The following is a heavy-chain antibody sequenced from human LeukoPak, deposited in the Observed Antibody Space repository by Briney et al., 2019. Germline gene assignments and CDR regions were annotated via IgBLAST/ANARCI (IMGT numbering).Heavy chain of an antibody. V-gene: IGHV4-34*01. Sequence: PSETLSLTCAVYGGSFSDYYWSWIRQSPGKGLEWIGEINHSGSTNYNPSLKSRVTISVDTSKNRFSLKLNSVTAADTAVYYCASCSSTSWYAGDWFDPWGQGTLVTVSS. CDR1: GGSFSDYY. CDR3: ASCSSTSWYAGDWFDP. CDR2: INHSGST. D-gene: IGHD2-2*01. J-gene: IGHJ5*02.